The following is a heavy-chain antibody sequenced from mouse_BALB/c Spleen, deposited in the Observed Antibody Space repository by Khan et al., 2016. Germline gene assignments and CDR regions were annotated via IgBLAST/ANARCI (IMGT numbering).Heavy chain of an antibody. Sequence: VQLQESGAELARPGASVKLSCKASGYTFTSYWMQWVKQRPGQGLEWIGAIYPGDGDTRYTQKFKGKATLTADKSSSTAYMQLSSLASEDSAVYYCAREAGTGAYWGQGTLVTVSA. CDR3: AREAGTGAY. V-gene: IGHV1-87*01. CDR1: GYTFTSYW. D-gene: IGHD4-1*01. CDR2: IYPGDGDT. J-gene: IGHJ3*01.